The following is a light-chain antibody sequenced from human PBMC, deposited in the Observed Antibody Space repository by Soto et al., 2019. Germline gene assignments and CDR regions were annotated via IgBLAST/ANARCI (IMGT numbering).Light chain of an antibody. Sequence: YELTQPPSVSVSPGQTASITCSGDKLGDKYACWYQQKPGQSPVLVIYQDSKRPSGIPERFSGSNSGNTATLTISGTQAMDEADYYCQAWDSSTAVFGGGTKVTVL. CDR2: QDS. V-gene: IGLV3-1*01. J-gene: IGLJ2*01. CDR1: KLGDKY. CDR3: QAWDSSTAV.